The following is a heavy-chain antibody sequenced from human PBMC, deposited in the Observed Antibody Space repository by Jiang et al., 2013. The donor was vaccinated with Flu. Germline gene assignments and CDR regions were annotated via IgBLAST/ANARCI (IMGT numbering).Heavy chain of an antibody. CDR1: GGSISSSSYY. V-gene: IGHV4-39*01. J-gene: IGHJ6*02. CDR2: IYYSGST. Sequence: GSGLVKPSETLSLTCTVSGGSISSSSYYWGWIRQPPGKGLEWIGSIYYSGSTYYNPSLKSRVTISVDTSKNQFSLKLSSVTAADTAVYYCARHWEYSSYYYYYYGMDVWGQGTTVTVSS. CDR3: ARHWEYSSYYYYYYGMDV. D-gene: IGHD6-6*01.